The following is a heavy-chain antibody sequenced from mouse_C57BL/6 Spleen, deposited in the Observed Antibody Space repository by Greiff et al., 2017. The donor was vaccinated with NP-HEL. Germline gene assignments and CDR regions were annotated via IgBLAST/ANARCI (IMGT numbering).Heavy chain of an antibody. J-gene: IGHJ2*01. V-gene: IGHV1-81*01. CDR2: IYPRSGNT. D-gene: IGHD3-2*02. CDR1: GYTFTSYG. CDR3: ARSGGSGTGTYYFDY. Sequence: VQLQQSGAELARPGASVKLSCKASGYTFTSYGISWVKQSTGQGLEWIGEIYPRSGNTYYNEKFKGKATLTADKSSSTAYMELRSLTSEDSAVYFCARSGGSGTGTYYFDYWGQGTTLTVSS.